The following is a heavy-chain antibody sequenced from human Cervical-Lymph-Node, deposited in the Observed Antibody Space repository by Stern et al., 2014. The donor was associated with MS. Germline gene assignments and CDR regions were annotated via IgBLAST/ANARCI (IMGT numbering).Heavy chain of an antibody. D-gene: IGHD2-8*02. J-gene: IGHJ4*02. Sequence: VHLVESGAELKKPGSSVKVSCKVSGGSFSNFTISWVRQAPGQGLEWMGEIIPLFGIRTYAEKFQGRVTITADESTSTAYMELRSLTSEDTAVYFCARFSGWGQGTLVTVSS. CDR2: IIPLFGIR. CDR3: ARFSG. CDR1: GGSFSNFT. V-gene: IGHV1-69*01.